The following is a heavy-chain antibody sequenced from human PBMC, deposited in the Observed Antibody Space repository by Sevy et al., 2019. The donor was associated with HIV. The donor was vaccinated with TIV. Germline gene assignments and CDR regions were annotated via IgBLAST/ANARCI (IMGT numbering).Heavy chain of an antibody. CDR2: ISWNSRSI. CDR3: AKDIRGAPETLDW. CDR1: GFTFDDRA. J-gene: IGHJ4*02. Sequence: GGSLRLSCAASGFTFDDRAMHWVRQGPGKGLEWVSGISWNSRSIGYADSVKGRFTISRDNAKNSLYLQMNTLRAEDTALYYCAKDIRGAPETLDWWDQGTLVTVSS. D-gene: IGHD3-16*01. V-gene: IGHV3-9*01.